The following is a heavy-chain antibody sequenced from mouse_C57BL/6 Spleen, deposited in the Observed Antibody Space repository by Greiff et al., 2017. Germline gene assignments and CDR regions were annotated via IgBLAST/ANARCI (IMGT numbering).Heavy chain of an antibody. CDR1: GFTFSSYG. CDR2: ISSGGSYT. Sequence: EVQGVESGGDLVKPGGSLKLSCAASGFTFSSYGMSWVRQTPDKRLEWVATISSGGSYTYYPDSVKGRFTISRDNAKNTLYLQMSSLKSEDTAMYYCARPRRGFAYWGQGTLVTVSA. V-gene: IGHV5-6*01. CDR3: ARPRRGFAY. J-gene: IGHJ3*01.